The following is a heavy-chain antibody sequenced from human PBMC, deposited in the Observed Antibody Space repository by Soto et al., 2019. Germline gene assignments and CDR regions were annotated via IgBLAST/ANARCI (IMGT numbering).Heavy chain of an antibody. Sequence: ASLKVSCKASGYTFTSYAMHWVRQAPGQRLEWMGRINAVHGVTYYAQRFQGRVTLTGDKSATTVYMELSSLRSEDTAIYYCAKSPSPGSATSSYYAMDVWGQGTSVTVSS. CDR3: AKSPSPGSATSSYYAMDV. CDR2: INAVHGVT. V-gene: IGHV1-3*01. D-gene: IGHD2-2*01. CDR1: GYTFTSYA. J-gene: IGHJ6*02.